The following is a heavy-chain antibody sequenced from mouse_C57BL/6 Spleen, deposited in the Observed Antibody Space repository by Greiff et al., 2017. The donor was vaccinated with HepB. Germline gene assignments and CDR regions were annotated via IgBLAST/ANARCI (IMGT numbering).Heavy chain of an antibody. Sequence: EVHLVESEGGLVQPGSSMKLSCTASGFTFSDYYMAWVRQVPEKGLEWVANINYDGSSTYYLDSLKSRFIISRDNAKNILYLQMSSLKSEDTATYYCAREFTTVVADWYFDVWGTGTTVTVSS. J-gene: IGHJ1*03. CDR2: INYDGSST. CDR3: AREFTTVVADWYFDV. CDR1: GFTFSDYY. V-gene: IGHV5-16*01. D-gene: IGHD1-1*01.